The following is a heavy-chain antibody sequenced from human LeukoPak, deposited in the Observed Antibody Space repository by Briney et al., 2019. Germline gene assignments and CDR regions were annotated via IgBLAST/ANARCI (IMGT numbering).Heavy chain of an antibody. CDR1: GFTFSDYY. J-gene: IGHJ3*02. D-gene: IGHD3-3*01. CDR3: ARGDFGYAFDM. V-gene: IGHV3-11*04. Sequence: GGSLRLSCAASGFTFSDYYMSWIRQAPGKGLEWVAYYADSVRGRFTISRDNAKNSLFLDMNSLRAEDTAIYYCARGDFGYAFDMWGQGTMVTVSS.